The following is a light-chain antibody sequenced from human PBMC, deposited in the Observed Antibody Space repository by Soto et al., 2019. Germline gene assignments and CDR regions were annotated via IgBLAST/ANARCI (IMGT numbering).Light chain of an antibody. CDR2: GAS. CDR3: QQSYSISPMT. CDR1: QTISGH. Sequence: DIQMTQSRPALRESLGDRVSFTCRASQTISGHLNWYQQKPGKAPKLLIHGASSLQSGVPSRFSGSGSGTDFTLTISTLQPEDYATYYCQQSYSISPMTFGQGTRLEIK. V-gene: IGKV1-39*01. J-gene: IGKJ5*01.